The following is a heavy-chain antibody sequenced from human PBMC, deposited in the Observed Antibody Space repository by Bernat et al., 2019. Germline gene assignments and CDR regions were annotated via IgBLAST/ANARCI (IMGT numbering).Heavy chain of an antibody. V-gene: IGHV3-30-3*01. CDR2: LSYDGSKK. J-gene: IGHJ6*02. CDR1: GFTFSTFA. CDR3: ERAPDSSSWNRGILCYDDVIDV. Sequence: ASGFTFSTFAIHWVRQAPGQGLEWVAVLSYDGSKKYLADSVKGRFTISRDNSKNTLYVHMNSLRPEDTAVYYCERAPDSSSWNRGILCYDDVIDVWGQG. D-gene: IGHD6-13*01.